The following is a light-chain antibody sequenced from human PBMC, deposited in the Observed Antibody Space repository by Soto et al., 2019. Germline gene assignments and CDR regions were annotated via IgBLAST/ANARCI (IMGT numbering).Light chain of an antibody. CDR1: SSDVGGYNY. V-gene: IGLV2-14*03. CDR3: SSYTRSSTYV. CDR2: DVS. Sequence: QSALTQPASVSGSPGQSITISCTGTSSDVGGYNYVSWYQQHPGKAPKLMIYDVSNRPSGVSNHFSGSKSGNTASLTISGLQAEDEADYYCSSYTRSSTYVFGTGTNLTVL. J-gene: IGLJ1*01.